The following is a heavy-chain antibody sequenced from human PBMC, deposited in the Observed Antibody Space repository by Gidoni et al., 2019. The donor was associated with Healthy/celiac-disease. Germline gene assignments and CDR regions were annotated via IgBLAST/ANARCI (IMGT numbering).Heavy chain of an antibody. CDR2: IYYSGST. CDR3: ARHNTDIVVVTAMFWFDP. CDR1: GGSISSSSYY. V-gene: IGHV4-39*01. Sequence: QLQLQESGPGLVKPSETLSLTCTVSGGSISSSSYYWGWIRQPPGKGLEWIGSIYYSGSTYYNPSLKSRVTISVDTSKNQFSLKLSSVTAADTAVYYCARHNTDIVVVTAMFWFDPWGQGTLVTVSS. D-gene: IGHD2-21*02. J-gene: IGHJ5*02.